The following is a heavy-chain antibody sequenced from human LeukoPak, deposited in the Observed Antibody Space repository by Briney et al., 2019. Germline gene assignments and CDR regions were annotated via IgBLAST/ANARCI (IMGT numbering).Heavy chain of an antibody. CDR1: GYTFTNYD. D-gene: IGHD1-1*01. J-gene: IGHJ5*02. V-gene: IGHV1-8*01. CDR2: MNPKSGNT. Sequence: GASVKVSCKASGYTFTNYDINWVRQATGQGLEWMGWMNPKSGNTGCAQKLQGRVTMTRNNSISTAYMELTSLRSEDTAMYFCARGPSLHTNWVGGRWFVPWGQGTRVTVSS. CDR3: ARGPSLHTNWVGGRWFVP.